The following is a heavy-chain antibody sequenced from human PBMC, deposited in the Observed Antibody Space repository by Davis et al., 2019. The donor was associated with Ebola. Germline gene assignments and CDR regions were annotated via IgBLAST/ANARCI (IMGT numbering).Heavy chain of an antibody. J-gene: IGHJ6*04. CDR1: RFSFSSYS. CDR2: ISSRSTYT. Sequence: GGSLRLSCAASRFSFSSYSMNWVRQPPGKGLEWVSSISSRSTYTYYGDSVKGRFTISRDNAKNSLYLQMNSLRAEDTAIYYCAKSGLSFGVVKYHYGMDVWGKGTTVTVSS. V-gene: IGHV3-21*04. D-gene: IGHD3-3*01. CDR3: AKSGLSFGVVKYHYGMDV.